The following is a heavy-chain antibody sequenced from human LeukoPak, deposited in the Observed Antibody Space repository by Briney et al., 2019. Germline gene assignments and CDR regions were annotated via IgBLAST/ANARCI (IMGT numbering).Heavy chain of an antibody. Sequence: ASVKVSCKASGYTFTSYDINWVRQATGQGLEWMGWMNPNSGNTGYAQKFQGRVTITRNTSISTAYMELSSLRSEDTAVYYCARWGEYSSSSGYYYMDVWGKGTTVTVSS. D-gene: IGHD6-6*01. J-gene: IGHJ6*03. CDR1: GYTFTSYD. CDR3: ARWGEYSSSSGYYYMDV. V-gene: IGHV1-8*03. CDR2: MNPNSGNT.